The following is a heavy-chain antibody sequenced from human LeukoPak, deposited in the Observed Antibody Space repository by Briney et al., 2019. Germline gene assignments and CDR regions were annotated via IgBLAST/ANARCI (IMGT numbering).Heavy chain of an antibody. V-gene: IGHV3-23*01. D-gene: IGHD3-22*01. CDR2: ISGSGGST. Sequence: HPGGSLRLSCAASGFTFSSYAMSWVRQAPGKGLEWVSAISGSGGSTYYADSVKGRFTISRDNSKSTLYLQMNSLRAEDTAVYYCAKPYDSSGYYLTDYWGQGTLVTVSS. CDR3: AKPYDSSGYYLTDY. CDR1: GFTFSSYA. J-gene: IGHJ4*02.